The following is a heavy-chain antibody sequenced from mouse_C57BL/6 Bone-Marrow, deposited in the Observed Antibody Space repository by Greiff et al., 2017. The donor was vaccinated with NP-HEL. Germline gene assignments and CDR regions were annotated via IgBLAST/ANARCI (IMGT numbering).Heavy chain of an antibody. J-gene: IGHJ2*01. CDR3: ARWDYYGSSIDY. D-gene: IGHD1-1*01. CDR1: GYTFTDYY. CDR2: INPNNGGT. V-gene: IGHV1-26*01. Sequence: EVQLQQSGPELVKPGASVKISCKASGYTFTDYYMNWVKQSHGKSLEWIGDINPNNGGTSYNQKFKGKATLTVDKSSSTAYMELRSLTSEDSAVYYCARWDYYGSSIDYGGQGTTLTVSS.